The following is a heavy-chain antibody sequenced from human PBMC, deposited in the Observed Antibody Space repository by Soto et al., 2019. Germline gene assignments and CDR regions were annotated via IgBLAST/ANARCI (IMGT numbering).Heavy chain of an antibody. J-gene: IGHJ4*02. CDR3: ARVLNYYDSSGYYSA. Sequence: ASVKVSCKASGYTFTGYYMHWVRQAPGQGLEWMGWINPNSGGTNYAQKFQGRVTMTRDTSISTAYMELSRLRSDDTAVYYCARVLNYYDSSGYYSAWGQGTLVTVYS. CDR1: GYTFTGYY. D-gene: IGHD3-22*01. V-gene: IGHV1-2*02. CDR2: INPNSGGT.